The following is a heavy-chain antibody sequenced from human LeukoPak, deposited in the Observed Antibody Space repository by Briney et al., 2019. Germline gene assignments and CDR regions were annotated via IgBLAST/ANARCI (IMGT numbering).Heavy chain of an antibody. J-gene: IGHJ4*02. CDR3: ARANPVYGDFDY. V-gene: IGHV3-53*01. CDR1: GLTVNDNY. CDR2: IFPDGQT. D-gene: IGHD4-17*01. Sequence: GGSLRLSCALSGLTVNDNYMSWVRQAPGKGLEWVSLIFPDGQTYYADFVQGRFSISRDMSRNSLFLDMSSLRAEDTAVFFCARANPVYGDFDYWCQGTLVTVSS.